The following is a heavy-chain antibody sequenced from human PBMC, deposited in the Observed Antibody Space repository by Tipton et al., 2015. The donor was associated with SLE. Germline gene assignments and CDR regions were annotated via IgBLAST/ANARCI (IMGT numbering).Heavy chain of an antibody. V-gene: IGHV3-30*02. CDR1: GVIFSTHG. J-gene: IGHJ4*02. Sequence: SGVIFSTHGMHWVRQAPGKGLEWVAYIRHDGNDKNYADSVKGRFTISRDNAKNLLYLHLNSLRVEDTGVYYCARDGKTGTDYWGQGTLVTVSS. D-gene: IGHD1-14*01. CDR2: IRHDGNDK. CDR3: ARDGKTGTDY.